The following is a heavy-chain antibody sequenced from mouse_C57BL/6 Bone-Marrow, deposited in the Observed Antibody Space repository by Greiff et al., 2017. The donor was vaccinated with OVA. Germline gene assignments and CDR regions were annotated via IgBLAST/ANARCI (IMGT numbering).Heavy chain of an antibody. V-gene: IGHV2-9-1*01. Sequence: QVQLKESGPGLVAPSQSLSITCTVSGFSLTSYAISWVRQPPGKGLEWLGVIWTGGGTNYNSALKSRLSISKDNSKSQVFLKMNSLQTDDTARYYCARNAFYYDYDAGGGFAYWGQGTLVTVSA. J-gene: IGHJ3*01. CDR2: IWTGGGT. CDR3: ARNAFYYDYDAGGGFAY. D-gene: IGHD2-4*01. CDR1: GFSLTSYA.